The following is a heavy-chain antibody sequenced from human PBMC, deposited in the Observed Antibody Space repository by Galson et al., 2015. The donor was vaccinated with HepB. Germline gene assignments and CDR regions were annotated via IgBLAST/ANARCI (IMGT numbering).Heavy chain of an antibody. D-gene: IGHD4-17*01. V-gene: IGHV4-39*01. CDR2: IYYSGST. CDR1: GGSISSSSYY. CDR3: ARVQIRVTTGSCWFDP. Sequence: ETLSLTCTVSGGSISSSSYYWGWIRQPPGKGLEWIGSIYYSGSTYYNPSLKSRVTISVDTSKNQFSLKLSSVTAADTAVYYCARVQIRVTTGSCWFDPWGQGTLVTASS. J-gene: IGHJ5*02.